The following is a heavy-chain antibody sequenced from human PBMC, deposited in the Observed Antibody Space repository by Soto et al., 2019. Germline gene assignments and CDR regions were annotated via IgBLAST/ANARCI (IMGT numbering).Heavy chain of an antibody. V-gene: IGHV1-18*01. CDR3: ARGFYYDSSGYEDAFDI. J-gene: IGHJ3*02. CDR2: ISAYNGNT. D-gene: IGHD3-22*01. CDR1: GYTFTSYG. Sequence: QVQLVQSGAEVKKPGASVKVSCKASGYTFTSYGISWVRQAPGQGLEWMGWISAYNGNTNYAQKLQGRVTMTTDTSTSTAYMEVRSLRSDDTAVYYCARGFYYDSSGYEDAFDIWGQGTMVTVSS.